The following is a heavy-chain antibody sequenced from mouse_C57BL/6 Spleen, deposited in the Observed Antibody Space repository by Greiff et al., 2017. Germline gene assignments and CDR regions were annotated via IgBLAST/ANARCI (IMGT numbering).Heavy chain of an antibody. CDR2: FYPGSGSI. CDR1: GYTFTEYT. V-gene: IGHV1-62-2*01. J-gene: IGHJ2*01. D-gene: IGHD2-13*01. CDR3: ARHEKGLLAFDY. Sequence: QVQLKESGAELVKPGASVKLSCKASGYTFTEYTIHWVKQRSGQGLEWIGWFYPGSGSIKYNEKFKDKDTLTADKSSSTVYMELSRWTSEDSAVYFCARHEKGLLAFDYWGQGTTLTVSS.